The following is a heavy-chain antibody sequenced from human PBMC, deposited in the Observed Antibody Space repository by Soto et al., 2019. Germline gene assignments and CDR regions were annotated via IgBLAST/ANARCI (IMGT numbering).Heavy chain of an antibody. CDR3: ARDVGATGFLLSHFDY. CDR2: ISSSSSTI. D-gene: IGHD1-26*01. J-gene: IGHJ4*02. Sequence: GGSLRLSCAASGFTFSSYSMNWVRQAPGKGLEWVSYISSSSSTIYYADSVKGRFTISRDNAKNSLYLQMNSLRDEDTAVYYCARDVGATGFLLSHFDYWSQGTLVTVSS. CDR1: GFTFSSYS. V-gene: IGHV3-48*02.